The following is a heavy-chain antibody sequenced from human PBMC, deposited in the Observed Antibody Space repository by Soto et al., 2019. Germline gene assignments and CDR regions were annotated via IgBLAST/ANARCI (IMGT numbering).Heavy chain of an antibody. V-gene: IGHV1-2*04. D-gene: IGHD4-17*01. Sequence: ASVKVSCKASGYTFTGYYMHWVRQAPGQGLEWVGWINPNSGGTNYAQKFQGWVTMTRDTSISTAYMELSRLRSDDTAVYYCARGVYGDDYYYYMDVWGKGTTVTVSS. CDR3: ARGVYGDDYYYYMDV. CDR1: GYTFTGYY. J-gene: IGHJ6*03. CDR2: INPNSGGT.